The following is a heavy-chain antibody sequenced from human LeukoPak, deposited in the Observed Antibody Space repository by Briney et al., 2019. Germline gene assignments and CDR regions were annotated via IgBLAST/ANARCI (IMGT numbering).Heavy chain of an antibody. V-gene: IGHV4-61*02. CDR3: ARDGLAGGYDSDY. Sequence: SQTLSLTCTVSGGSICSGSSYWSCIRQPAGKGLECIARIYTTGSTNSNPSLKTRVTISVDTSKNQFSLKLSSVTAADTAVYYCARDGLAGGYDSDYWGQGTLVTVSS. CDR2: IYTTGST. D-gene: IGHD5-12*01. CDR1: GGSICSGSSY. J-gene: IGHJ4*02.